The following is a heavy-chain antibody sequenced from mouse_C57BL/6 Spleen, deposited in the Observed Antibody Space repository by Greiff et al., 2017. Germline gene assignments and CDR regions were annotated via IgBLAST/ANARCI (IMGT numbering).Heavy chain of an antibody. CDR3: ARTLYYGTPFAY. J-gene: IGHJ3*01. CDR2: IWSGGST. CDR1: GFSLTSYG. Sequence: VQLQESGPGLVQPSQSLSITCTVSGFSLTSYGVHWVRQSPGKGLEWLGVIWSGGSTDYNAAFISRLSISKDNSKSQVFFKMNSLQADDTAIYYCARTLYYGTPFAYWGQGTLVTVSA. D-gene: IGHD1-1*01. V-gene: IGHV2-2*01.